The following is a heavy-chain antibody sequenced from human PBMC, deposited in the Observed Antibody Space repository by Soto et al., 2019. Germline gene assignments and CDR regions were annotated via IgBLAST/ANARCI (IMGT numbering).Heavy chain of an antibody. CDR1: GFTFSSYA. Sequence: PGESLKISCAASGFTFSSYAMSWVRQAPGKGLEWVSAISGSGGSTYYADSVKGRFTISRDNSKNTLYLQMNSLRAEDTAVYYCATAPQPLGYCSGGSCSGRSGDIWGQGTMVTVSS. CDR2: ISGSGGST. CDR3: ATAPQPLGYCSGGSCSGRSGDI. J-gene: IGHJ3*02. D-gene: IGHD2-15*01. V-gene: IGHV3-23*01.